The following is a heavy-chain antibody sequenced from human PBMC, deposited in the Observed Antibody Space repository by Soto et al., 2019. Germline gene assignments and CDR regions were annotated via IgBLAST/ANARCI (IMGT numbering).Heavy chain of an antibody. CDR1: GFIFSNYA. CDR2: VSGSGNNT. V-gene: IGHV3-23*01. D-gene: IGHD3-22*01. CDR3: ASKSCDSDC. Sequence: EVKLLESGGGLVQPGGSLRLSCAASGFIFSNYAMTWVRQAPGKGLECVSSVSGSGNNTYYPDSMKGHTTISRDNAKTALYLQMSGLSPEDTAVYYCASKSCDSDCWGHGTVVTVSA. J-gene: IGHJ4*01.